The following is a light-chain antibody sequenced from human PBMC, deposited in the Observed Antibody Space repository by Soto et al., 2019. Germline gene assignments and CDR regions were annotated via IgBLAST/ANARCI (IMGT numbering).Light chain of an antibody. Sequence: QSALTQPRSVSGSPGQSVTISCTGTSSDVGGYNYVSWYQQHPGKAPKLMIYDVSKRPSGVPDRFSGSKSGNTASLTISGLQAEDEADYYCGSYAGSYTYVFGTG. CDR2: DVS. CDR3: GSYAGSYTYV. CDR1: SSDVGGYNY. J-gene: IGLJ1*01. V-gene: IGLV2-11*01.